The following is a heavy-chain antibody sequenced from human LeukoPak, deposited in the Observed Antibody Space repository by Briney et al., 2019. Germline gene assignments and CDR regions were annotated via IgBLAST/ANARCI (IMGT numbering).Heavy chain of an antibody. J-gene: IGHJ6*02. Sequence: GASVTVSCTASGGTFSSYAISWVRQAPGQGLEWVGGIIPIFGTANYAQKFQGRVTITADESTSTAYMELSSLRSEDTAVYYCASFRVVPAAIRDYYYYGMDVWGQGTTVTVSS. D-gene: IGHD2-2*02. CDR2: IIPIFGTA. CDR3: ASFRVVPAAIRDYYYYGMDV. V-gene: IGHV1-69*13. CDR1: GGTFSSYA.